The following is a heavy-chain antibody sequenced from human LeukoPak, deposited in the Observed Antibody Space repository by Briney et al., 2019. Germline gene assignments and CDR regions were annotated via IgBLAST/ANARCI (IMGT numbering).Heavy chain of an antibody. CDR1: GGSISSYY. CDR2: IYTSGST. Sequence: SETLSLTCTVSGGSISSYYWGWIRQPAGKGLEWIGRIYTSGSTNYNPSLKSRVTMSVDTSKNQFSLKLSSVTAADMAVYYCARDLAARIDAFDIWGQGTMVTVSS. V-gene: IGHV4-4*07. CDR3: ARDLAARIDAFDI. D-gene: IGHD6-6*01. J-gene: IGHJ3*02.